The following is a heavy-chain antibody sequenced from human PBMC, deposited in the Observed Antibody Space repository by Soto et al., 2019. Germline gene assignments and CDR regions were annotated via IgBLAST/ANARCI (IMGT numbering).Heavy chain of an antibody. V-gene: IGHV3-23*01. CDR2: IAASGIST. CDR1: GFTFADFA. Sequence: EVQLLESGGGLVQPGVSLRLSCAASGFTFADFAMTWVRQAPGKGLEWISTIAASGISTYYAYSVTGRFTISRVNSTKMLYLQTKRLRADDTAVYYCASLAIFDQRTAVSDYRGQGPVVSVPS. CDR3: ASLAIFDQRTAVSDY. D-gene: IGHD6-25*01. J-gene: IGHJ4*02.